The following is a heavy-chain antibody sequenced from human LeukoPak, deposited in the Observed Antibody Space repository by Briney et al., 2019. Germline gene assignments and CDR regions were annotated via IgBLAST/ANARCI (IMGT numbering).Heavy chain of an antibody. D-gene: IGHD4-17*01. CDR3: ARDLYGDYGVGY. Sequence: GGSLRLSCAASGFTFTTYSMNWVRQAPGKGLEWVSSISSSGTYIHYADSLKGRFTISRDNAKNSLYLQMDSLRAEDTAVYYCARDLYGDYGVGYWGQGTLVTVSS. V-gene: IGHV3-21*01. CDR1: GFTFTTYS. J-gene: IGHJ4*02. CDR2: ISSSGTYI.